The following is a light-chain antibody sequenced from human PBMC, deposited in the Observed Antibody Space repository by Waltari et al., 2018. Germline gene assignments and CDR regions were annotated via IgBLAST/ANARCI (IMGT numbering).Light chain of an antibody. CDR2: GND. J-gene: IGLJ2*01. CDR3: QSYDDSLRASV. Sequence: QSVLTQAPSVFGAPGQRVTISCSGGRSNIGAGYDVPWYQQLPGTAPNLLIYGNDNRPSGVPDRFSASKSGTSASLAITGLQADDEAIYFCQSYDDSLRASVFGGGARLTVL. CDR1: RSNIGAGYD. V-gene: IGLV1-40*01.